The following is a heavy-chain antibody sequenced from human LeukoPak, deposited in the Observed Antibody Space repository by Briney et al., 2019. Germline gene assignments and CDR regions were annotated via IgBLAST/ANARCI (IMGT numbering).Heavy chain of an antibody. CDR2: ISYDGSNK. Sequence: PGGSLRLSCAASGLTSSSYGMHWVRQAPGKGLEWVAVISYDGSNKYYADSVKGRFTISRDNSKNTLYLQMNSLRAEDTAVYYCAKDRDAITFGGVMDFDYWGQGTLVTVSS. V-gene: IGHV3-30*18. J-gene: IGHJ4*02. CDR1: GLTSSSYG. D-gene: IGHD3-16*01. CDR3: AKDRDAITFGGVMDFDY.